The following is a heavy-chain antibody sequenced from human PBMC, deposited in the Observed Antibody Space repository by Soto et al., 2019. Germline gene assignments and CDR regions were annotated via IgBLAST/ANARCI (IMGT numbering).Heavy chain of an antibody. CDR1: GFTFRSYA. J-gene: IGHJ4*02. V-gene: IGHV3-23*01. Sequence: PWWSLRLSCAASGFTFRSYAMSWVRQAPGKGLEWVSGISGSGGNTYYADSVKGRFTISRDNSKNTLYLQMNSLRADDTALYYCAKQGAMATATNFDYWGQGTLVTVSS. D-gene: IGHD2-15*01. CDR3: AKQGAMATATNFDY. CDR2: ISGSGGNT.